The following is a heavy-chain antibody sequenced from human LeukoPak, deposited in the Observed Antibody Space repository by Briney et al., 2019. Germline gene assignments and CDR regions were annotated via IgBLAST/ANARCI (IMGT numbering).Heavy chain of an antibody. V-gene: IGHV3-23*01. J-gene: IGHJ6*03. CDR2: ISGSGGST. Sequence: LPGGSLRLSCAASGFTFSSYAMSWVRQAPGKGLEWVSAISGSGGSTYYADSVKGRFTISRDNSKNTLYLQMNSLRAEDTAVYYCAKPIQGQGYYYYYMDVRGKGTTVTVSS. CDR1: GFTFSSYA. CDR3: AKPIQGQGYYYYYMDV.